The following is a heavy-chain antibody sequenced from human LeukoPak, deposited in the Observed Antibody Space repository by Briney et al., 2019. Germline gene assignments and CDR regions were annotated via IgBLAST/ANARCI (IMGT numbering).Heavy chain of an antibody. CDR1: GFTLSWQG. J-gene: IGHJ6*02. CDR2: ISYDGSNK. D-gene: IGHD3-3*01. Sequence: PGSSLRLSCAASGFTLSWQGMHWVRQAPGKGLEWVAVISYDGSNKYYADSVKGRFTISRDNSKNTLYLQMNSLRAEDTAVYYCARGEYYDFWSGYYRDYYYYYGMDVWGQGTTVTVSS. V-gene: IGHV3-30*03. CDR3: ARGEYYDFWSGYYRDYYYYYGMDV.